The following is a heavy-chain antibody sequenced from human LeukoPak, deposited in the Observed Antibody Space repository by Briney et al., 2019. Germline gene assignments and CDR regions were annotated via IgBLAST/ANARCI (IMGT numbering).Heavy chain of an antibody. CDR2: FDPEDGET. Sequence: ASVKVSCKVSGYTLTELSMHWVRQAPGKGLEWMGGFDPEDGETIYAQKFRGRVTMTEDTSTDTAYMELSSLRSEDTAVYYCATDRGDSSGPNYWGQGTLVTVSS. J-gene: IGHJ4*02. CDR1: GYTLTELS. V-gene: IGHV1-24*01. CDR3: ATDRGDSSGPNY. D-gene: IGHD6-19*01.